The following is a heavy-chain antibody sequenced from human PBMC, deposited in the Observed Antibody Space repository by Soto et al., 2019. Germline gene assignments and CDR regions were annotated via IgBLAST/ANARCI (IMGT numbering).Heavy chain of an antibody. CDR2: IWYDGSNK. CDR1: GFTFSSYG. J-gene: IGHJ4*02. CDR3: AKDTKPTDDSGSGPKF. V-gene: IGHV3-33*06. D-gene: IGHD3-10*01. Sequence: QVQLVESGGGVVQPGRSLRLSCAASGFTFSSYGMHWVRQAPGKGLEWVAVIWYDGSNKSYADSVKGRFTISRDNXKXTLYLQMNSLGAEDTAVYYCAKDTKPTDDSGSGPKFWGQGTLVTVSS.